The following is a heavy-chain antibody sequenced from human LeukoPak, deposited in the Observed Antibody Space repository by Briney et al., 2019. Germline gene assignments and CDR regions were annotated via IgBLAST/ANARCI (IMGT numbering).Heavy chain of an antibody. CDR2: IIPIFGTA. CDR3: ASESGIAVAGKAIWFDP. D-gene: IGHD6-19*01. Sequence: ASVKVSCKASGGTFSSYAISWVRQAPGQGLEWMGGIIPIFGTANYAQKFRGRVTITADESTSTAYMELSSLRSEDTAVYYCASESGIAVAGKAIWFDPWGQGTLVTVSS. CDR1: GGTFSSYA. J-gene: IGHJ5*02. V-gene: IGHV1-69*13.